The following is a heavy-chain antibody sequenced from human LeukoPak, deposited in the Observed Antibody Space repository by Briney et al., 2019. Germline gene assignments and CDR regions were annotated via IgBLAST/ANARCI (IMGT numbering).Heavy chain of an antibody. Sequence: ASVKVSCKASVYTFRSYEINWVRQAPGQGREWVGWIHPNSGKTGYAQKFQGRVTMTRDTSTETAFIELSSLKFDDTATFYCARGHYGGNRYFDIWGQGTLVTVSS. J-gene: IGHJ4*02. CDR1: VYTFRSYE. V-gene: IGHV1-8*01. D-gene: IGHD4-23*01. CDR2: IHPNSGKT. CDR3: ARGHYGGNRYFDI.